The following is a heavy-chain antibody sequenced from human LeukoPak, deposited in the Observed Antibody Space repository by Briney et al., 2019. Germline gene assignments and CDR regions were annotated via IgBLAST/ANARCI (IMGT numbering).Heavy chain of an antibody. CDR1: GFALGTYD. CDR3: ARGPLSMTYGLDV. CDR2: IGTAGKT. D-gene: IGHD3-22*01. Sequence: PGGSLRLSCAASGFALGTYDMHWVRQATGKGLEWVSAIGTAGKTYYQDSVKGRFTISRENAKNSLYLQMNSLRAGDTAVYYCARGPLSMTYGLDVWGQGTTVTVSS. J-gene: IGHJ6*02. V-gene: IGHV3-13*01.